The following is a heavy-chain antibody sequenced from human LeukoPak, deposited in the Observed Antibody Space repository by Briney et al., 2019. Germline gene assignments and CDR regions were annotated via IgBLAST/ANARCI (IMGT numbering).Heavy chain of an antibody. CDR1: GFTFSSYA. CDR2: ISGSGGST. V-gene: IGHV3-23*01. CDR3: ARDGDTVTHHDAFDI. Sequence: GGSLRLSCAASGFTFSSYAMSWVRQAPGKGLEWVSAISGSGGSTYYADSVKGRFTISRDNSKNSLYLQMNSLRAEDTAVYYCARDGDTVTHHDAFDIWGQGTMVTVSS. J-gene: IGHJ3*02. D-gene: IGHD4-17*01.